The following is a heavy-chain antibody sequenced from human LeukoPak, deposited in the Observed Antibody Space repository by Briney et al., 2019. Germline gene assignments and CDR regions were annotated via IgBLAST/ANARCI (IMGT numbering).Heavy chain of an antibody. J-gene: IGHJ6*02. D-gene: IGHD4-17*01. CDR2: INPNSGGT. CDR1: GYTFTGYY. V-gene: IGHV1-2*02. CDR3: ARPGYGDYGDDYYYGMDV. Sequence: ASVKVSCKASGYTFTGYYMHWVRQAPGQGLDWMGWINPNSGGTNYAQKFQGRVTMTRDTSISTAYMELSRLRSDDTAVYYCARPGYGDYGDDYYYGMDVWGQGTTVTVSS.